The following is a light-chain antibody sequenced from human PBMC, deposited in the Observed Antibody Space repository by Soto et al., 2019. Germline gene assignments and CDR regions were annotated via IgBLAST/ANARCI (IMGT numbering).Light chain of an antibody. V-gene: IGKV1-33*01. CDR1: QDIGNY. CDR3: QQYDNLPYT. J-gene: IGKJ2*01. CDR2: DAS. Sequence: DIQMTQSPSSLSASVGDRVTITCQASQDIGNYLTWYQQKPGKAPELLIYDASNLETGVPSRFSGSGSGTDFTFTISSLQPEDIATYYCQQYDNLPYTFGQGTKLEIK.